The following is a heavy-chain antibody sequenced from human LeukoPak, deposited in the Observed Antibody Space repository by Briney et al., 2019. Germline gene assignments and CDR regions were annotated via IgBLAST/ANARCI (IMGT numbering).Heavy chain of an antibody. V-gene: IGHV3-15*01. J-gene: IGHJ3*02. CDR2: IKSKTDGGTT. CDR1: GFTFSNAW. D-gene: IGHD3-10*01. Sequence: GGSLRLSCAASGFTFSNAWMSWVRQAPGKGLEWVGRIKSKTDGGTTDYAAPVKGRFTMSRDNAKNTLYLQMNSLRAEDTAVYYCARDGMAYYYGSGTDIWGQGTMVTVSS. CDR3: ARDGMAYYYGSGTDI.